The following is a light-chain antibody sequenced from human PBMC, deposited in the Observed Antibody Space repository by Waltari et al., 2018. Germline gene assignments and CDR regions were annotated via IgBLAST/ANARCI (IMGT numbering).Light chain of an antibody. CDR3: SSYAASIP. CDR1: SSDVGGYNY. J-gene: IGLJ2*01. V-gene: IGLV2-8*01. CDR2: EVS. Sequence: QSALTQPPSASGSPGQSVTIYCTGTSSDVGGYNYVSWNQQYPGKAPKLIIYEVSKRPSGVPDRFSGSKSGNTASLTVSGLRAEDEADYYCSSYAASIPFGGGTKLTVL.